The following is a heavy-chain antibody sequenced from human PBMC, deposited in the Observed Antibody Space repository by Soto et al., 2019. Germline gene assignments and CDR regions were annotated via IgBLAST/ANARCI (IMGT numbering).Heavy chain of an antibody. CDR1: GFSLTTSGEG. J-gene: IGHJ4*02. V-gene: IGHV2-5*01. Sequence: QITLKESGPTLVKPTQTLTLTCSFSGFSLTTSGEGVGWVRQPLGKALECLGLIYWNDDKRYSPSLNSRLTTTKATSKTQVGLTMTHMHPVDTATYYCVHRHPYVNPFDYRGEGTLVTVSS. CDR3: VHRHPYVNPFDY. CDR2: IYWNDDK. D-gene: IGHD3-16*01.